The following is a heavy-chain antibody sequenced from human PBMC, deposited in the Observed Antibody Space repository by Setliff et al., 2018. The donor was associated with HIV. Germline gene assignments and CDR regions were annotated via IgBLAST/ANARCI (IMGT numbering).Heavy chain of an antibody. J-gene: IGHJ3*01. Sequence: PGESLKISCKAYGYNFANYWIGWVRQRPGKGREWMGNIYPGDSDTKYSPSFQGQVSISADKSTSTAFLQWISLKASDTATYYCARQPSGFLNPKDSFDFWGQGTRVTVSS. CDR3: ARQPSGFLNPKDSFDF. CDR2: IYPGDSDT. CDR1: GYNFANYW. V-gene: IGHV5-51*01.